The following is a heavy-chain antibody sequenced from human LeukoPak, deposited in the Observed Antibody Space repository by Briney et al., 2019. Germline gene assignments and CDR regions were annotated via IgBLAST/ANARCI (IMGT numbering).Heavy chain of an antibody. Sequence: GASVKVSCKASGYTFTSYDINWVRQATGQGLEWMGWMNPNSGNTGYAQKFQGRVTMTRNTSISTAYMELSSLRSEDTAVYYCAREPFTGNWFDPWGQGTLVTVSS. CDR1: GYTFTSYD. CDR2: MNPNSGNT. J-gene: IGHJ5*02. V-gene: IGHV1-8*01. CDR3: AREPFTGNWFDP. D-gene: IGHD1-1*01.